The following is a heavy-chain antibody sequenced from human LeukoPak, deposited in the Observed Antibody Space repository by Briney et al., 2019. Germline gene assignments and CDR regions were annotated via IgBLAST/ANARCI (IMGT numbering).Heavy chain of an antibody. CDR2: VNSDGSST. V-gene: IGHV3-74*01. Sequence: GGSLRLSCAASGFTFSSYWMHWVRQAPGKGVVWVSRVNSDGSSTTYADSVKGRFTISRDNAKNTLYLQMNSLRAEDTAMYYCVRQYSYDSSGYYPWDYWGQGTLVTVSS. CDR3: VRQYSYDSSGYYPWDY. J-gene: IGHJ4*02. CDR1: GFTFSSYW. D-gene: IGHD3-22*01.